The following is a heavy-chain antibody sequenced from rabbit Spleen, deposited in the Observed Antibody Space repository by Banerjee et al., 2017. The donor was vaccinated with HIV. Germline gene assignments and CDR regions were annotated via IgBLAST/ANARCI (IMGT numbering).Heavy chain of an antibody. CDR3: VRGASSSGYYSL. CDR2: IDLVFGST. CDR1: GFTISNYW. D-gene: IGHD1-1*01. V-gene: IGHV1S7*01. Sequence: QLEESGGRLVQPGGSLTLSCKAYGFTISNYWMNWVRQAPGKGLEWIGYIDLVFGSTYYATWVNGRFTISSHNAQNTLYLQLNSLTAADTATYFCVRGASSSGYYSLWGPGTLVTVS. J-gene: IGHJ4*01.